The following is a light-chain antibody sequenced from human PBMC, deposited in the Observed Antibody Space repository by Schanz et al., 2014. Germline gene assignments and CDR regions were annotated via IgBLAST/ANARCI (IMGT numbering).Light chain of an antibody. J-gene: IGKJ5*01. Sequence: EIVMTQSPATLSVSPGERVTLSCRASQSVSSKVAWYQQKPGQAPRLLIHGASTRATGIPDRFSGTGTGTEFTLTISSLQSEDFAVYYCQQYGSSPITFGQGTRLEIK. V-gene: IGKV3-15*01. CDR1: QSVSSK. CDR3: QQYGSSPIT. CDR2: GAS.